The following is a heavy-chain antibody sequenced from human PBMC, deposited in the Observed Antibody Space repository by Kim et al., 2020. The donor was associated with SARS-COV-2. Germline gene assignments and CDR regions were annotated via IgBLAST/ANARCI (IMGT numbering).Heavy chain of an antibody. CDR2: INHSGST. Sequence: SETLSLTCAVYGGSFSSYDWSWIRQPPGKGLEWIGEINHSGSTNYNPSLKSRVTISVDTAKNQFSLKLSSVTAADTAVYYCARVPSKIYDSSGYYIDYWGQGTLVTVSS. CDR3: ARVPSKIYDSSGYYIDY. D-gene: IGHD3-22*01. CDR1: GGSFSSYD. J-gene: IGHJ4*02. V-gene: IGHV4-34*01.